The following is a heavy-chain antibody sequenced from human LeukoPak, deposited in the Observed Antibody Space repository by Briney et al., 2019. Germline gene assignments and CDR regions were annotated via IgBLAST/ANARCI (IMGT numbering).Heavy chain of an antibody. CDR2: ISYDGSNK. CDR1: GFTFSSYA. J-gene: IGHJ4*02. Sequence: GGSLRLSCAASGFTFSSYAMHSVRQAAGKGLEWVAVISYDGSNKYYADSVKGRFTISRDNSKNTLYLQMNSLRAEDTAVFYCARGSWRLVRGAASFESWGQGTLVTVSS. D-gene: IGHD3-10*01. V-gene: IGHV3-30-3*01. CDR3: ARGSWRLVRGAASFES.